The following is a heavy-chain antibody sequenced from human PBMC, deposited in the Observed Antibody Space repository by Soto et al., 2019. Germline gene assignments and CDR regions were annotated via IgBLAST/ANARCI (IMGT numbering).Heavy chain of an antibody. CDR3: ARGYYYDSSGSLELS. CDR1: GGAISDNSYY. D-gene: IGHD3-22*01. Sequence: SETLSLTCTVSGGAISDNSYYWGWIRQPPGRGLGWIGTIYYNGNTYYNSSLRSRLTISLDTSKSQFSLKLSSVTAADTAVYYCARGYYYDSSGSLELSWGQGTLVTVSS. J-gene: IGHJ5*02. CDR2: IYYNGNT. V-gene: IGHV4-39*01.